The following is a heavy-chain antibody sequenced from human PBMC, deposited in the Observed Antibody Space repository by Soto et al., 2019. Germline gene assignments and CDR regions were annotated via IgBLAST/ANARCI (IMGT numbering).Heavy chain of an antibody. CDR1: GGSFSGYY. CDR2: INHSGST. CDR3: ASCSGSCYSTGYGVDV. J-gene: IGHJ6*02. D-gene: IGHD2-15*01. Sequence: QVQLQQWGAGLLKPSETLSLTCAVYGGSFSGYYWSWIRQPPGKGLEWIGEINHSGSTNYNPSLKSRVTISVDTSKNQFSLKLSSVTAADTAVYYCASCSGSCYSTGYGVDVWGQGTTVTVSS. V-gene: IGHV4-34*01.